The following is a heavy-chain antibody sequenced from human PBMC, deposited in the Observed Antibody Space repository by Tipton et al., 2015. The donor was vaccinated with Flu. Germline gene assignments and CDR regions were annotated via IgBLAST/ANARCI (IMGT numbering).Heavy chain of an antibody. V-gene: IGHV3-23*01. CDR3: AKDLYYYDSSGEDFDY. CDR1: GFTFSSYA. CDR2: ISGSGGST. D-gene: IGHD3-22*01. J-gene: IGHJ4*02. Sequence: SLRLSCAASGFTFSSYAMSWVRQAPGKGLEWVSAISGSGGSTYYADSVKGRFTISRDNSKNTLYLQMNSLRAEDTAVYYCAKDLYYYDSSGEDFDYWGQGTLVTVSS.